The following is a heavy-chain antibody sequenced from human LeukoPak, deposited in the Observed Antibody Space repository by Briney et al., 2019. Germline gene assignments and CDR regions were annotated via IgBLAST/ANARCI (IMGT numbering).Heavy chain of an antibody. CDR3: VGVGIAGGS. Sequence: PGGSLRLSCAASGFTFSSYEMNWVRQAPGKGLEWVSYISSSGSPIYYADSVKGRFTISRDNAKNSLYLQMNSLRVEDAAVYYCVGVGIAGGSWGEGTLGTVSS. CDR2: ISSSGSPI. D-gene: IGHD2-8*02. J-gene: IGHJ5*02. V-gene: IGHV3-48*03. CDR1: GFTFSSYE.